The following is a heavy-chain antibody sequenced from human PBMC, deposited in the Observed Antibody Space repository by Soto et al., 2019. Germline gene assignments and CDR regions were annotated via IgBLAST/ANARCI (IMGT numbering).Heavy chain of an antibody. CDR2: IYYSGIT. Sequence: SETLSLTCTVSGGSISSYYWSWIRQPPGKGLEWIGYIYYSGITNYNPSLKSRVTISVDTSKNQFSLKLSSLTAADTAVYYCARYKSNYYYGMDVWGQGTTVT. CDR1: GGSISSYY. J-gene: IGHJ6*02. D-gene: IGHD1-20*01. CDR3: ARYKSNYYYGMDV. V-gene: IGHV4-59*01.